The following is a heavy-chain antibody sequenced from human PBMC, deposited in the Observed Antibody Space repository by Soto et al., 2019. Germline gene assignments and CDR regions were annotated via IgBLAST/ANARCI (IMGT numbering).Heavy chain of an antibody. Sequence: LQLQESGPGLVKPSETLSLTCTVSGGSISSSSYYWGWIRQPPGKGLEWIGSIYYSGSTYYNPSLKSRVTISVDTSKNQFSLKLSSVTAADTAVYYCARQISYIAARNHFDYWGQGTLVTVSS. CDR3: ARQISYIAARNHFDY. D-gene: IGHD6-6*01. V-gene: IGHV4-39*01. J-gene: IGHJ4*02. CDR2: IYYSGST. CDR1: GGSISSSSYY.